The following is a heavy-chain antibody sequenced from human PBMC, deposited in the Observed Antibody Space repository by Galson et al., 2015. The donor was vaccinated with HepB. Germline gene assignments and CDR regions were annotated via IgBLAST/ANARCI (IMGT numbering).Heavy chain of an antibody. V-gene: IGHV1-69*13. Sequence: SVKVSCKASGGTFSRYAISWVRQAPGQGLEWMGGITPMFGTANYAQKFQGRVAITADESTSTAYMELRSLRSDDTAVYYCARDGVAMAGNDYWGQGTLVTVSS. CDR2: ITPMFGTA. CDR1: GGTFSRYA. J-gene: IGHJ4*02. CDR3: ARDGVAMAGNDY. D-gene: IGHD6-19*01.